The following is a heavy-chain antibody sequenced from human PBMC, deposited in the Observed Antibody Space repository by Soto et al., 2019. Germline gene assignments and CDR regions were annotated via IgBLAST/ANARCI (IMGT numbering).Heavy chain of an antibody. CDR1: GGSISSSNW. J-gene: IGHJ4*02. D-gene: IGHD4-17*01. CDR2: IYHSGST. CDR3: ARTMTTVVTPDYFDY. V-gene: IGHV4-4*02. Sequence: SETLSLTCAVSGGSISSSNWWSWVRQPPGKGLEWIGEIYHSGSTNYNPSLKSRVTISVDKSKNQFSLKLSSVTAADTAVYYCARTMTTVVTPDYFDYWGQGTLVTV.